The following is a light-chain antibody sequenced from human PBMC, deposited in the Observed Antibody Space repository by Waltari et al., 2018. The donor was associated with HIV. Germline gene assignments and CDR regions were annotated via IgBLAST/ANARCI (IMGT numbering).Light chain of an antibody. CDR2: DDS. CDR3: QVWDTNSHHPGV. J-gene: IGLJ3*02. V-gene: IGLV3-21*04. Sequence: SYVLTQPPSVSVAPGKTARITCGGNNIGSKSVHWYQQKPGRAPVLVISDDSDRPSGIPERSSGANAGNTATLTISRVEAGDESDYYCQVWDTNSHHPGVFGGGTKLTVL. CDR1: NIGSKS.